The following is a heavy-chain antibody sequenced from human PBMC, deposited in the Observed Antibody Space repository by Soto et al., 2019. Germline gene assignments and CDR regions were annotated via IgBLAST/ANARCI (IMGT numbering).Heavy chain of an antibody. CDR2: IIPIFGTA. CDR3: ARVDSSSPAYYYYGMDV. D-gene: IGHD6-13*01. V-gene: IGHV1-69*01. J-gene: IGHJ6*02. CDR1: GGTFSSYA. Sequence: QVQLVQSGAEVKKPGSLVKVSCKASGGTFSSYAISWVRQAPGQGLEWMGGIIPIFGTANYAQKFQGRVTITADESTSTAYMELSSLRSEDTAVYYCARVDSSSPAYYYYGMDVWGQGTTVTVSS.